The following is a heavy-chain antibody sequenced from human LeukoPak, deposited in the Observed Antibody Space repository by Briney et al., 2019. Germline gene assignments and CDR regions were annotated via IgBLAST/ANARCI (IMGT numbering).Heavy chain of an antibody. V-gene: IGHV4-4*02. D-gene: IGHD3-10*01. CDR2: IYHSGST. CDR3: ASGLYGSGRAWAFDI. Sequence: SETLSLTCAVSGDSISSSHWWSWVRQPPGKGLEWIEEIYHSGSTNYNPSLKSRVTILVDKSRNQFSLKLSSVSAADTAVDYCASGLYGSGRAWAFDIWGQGTMVTVSS. CDR1: GDSISSSHW. J-gene: IGHJ3*02.